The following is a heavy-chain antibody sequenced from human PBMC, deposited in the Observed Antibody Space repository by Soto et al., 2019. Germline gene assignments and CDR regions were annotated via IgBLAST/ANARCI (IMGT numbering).Heavy chain of an antibody. CDR2: TYYRSKWYN. CDR1: GDSVSSNSAA. CDR3: ARGIGLTLGYFDY. V-gene: IGHV6-1*01. J-gene: IGHJ4*02. D-gene: IGHD3-16*02. Sequence: SQTLSLTCAISGDSVSSNSAAWNWIRQSPPRGLEWLGRTYYRSKWYNDYAVSVKSRITINPDTSKNQFSLQLNSVTPEDTAVYYCARGIGLTLGYFDYWGQGTLVTVSS.